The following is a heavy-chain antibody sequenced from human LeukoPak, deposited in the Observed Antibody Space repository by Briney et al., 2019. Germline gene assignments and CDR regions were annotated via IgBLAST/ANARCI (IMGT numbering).Heavy chain of an antibody. V-gene: IGHV3-7*03. CDR3: AKERYYYDSSGQFDY. CDR1: GFTFSSYW. Sequence: GGSLRLSCAASGFTFSSYWMRWVRQAPGKGLEWVANIKQDGSEKNYVDSVKGRFTISRDNAKNSLYLQMNSPRAEDTAVYYCAKERYYYDSSGQFDYWGQGTLVTVSS. CDR2: IKQDGSEK. J-gene: IGHJ4*02. D-gene: IGHD3-22*01.